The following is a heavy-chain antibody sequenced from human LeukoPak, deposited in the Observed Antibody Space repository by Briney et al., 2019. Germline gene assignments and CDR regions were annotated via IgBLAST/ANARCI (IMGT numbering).Heavy chain of an antibody. V-gene: IGHV1-2*02. CDR3: ARAPSEIAFDY. D-gene: IGHD2-21*01. CDR2: INPNSGGT. CDR1: EYTFTGYY. J-gene: IGHJ4*02. Sequence: ASVKVSCKAPEYTFTGYYMHWVRQAPGQGLEWMGWINPNSGGTNYAQKFQGRVTMTRDTSISTAYMELRSLRSDDTAVYYCARAPSEIAFDYWGQGTLVTVSS.